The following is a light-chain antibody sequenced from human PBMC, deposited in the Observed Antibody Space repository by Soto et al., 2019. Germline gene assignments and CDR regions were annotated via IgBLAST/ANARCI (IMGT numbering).Light chain of an antibody. CDR3: QQYDNLKYT. CDR1: QDISNY. V-gene: IGKV1-33*01. CDR2: DAS. J-gene: IGKJ2*01. Sequence: DIQMTQSPSSLSASVGDRVTITCQASQDISNYLNWYQQKAGKAPKLLIYDASNLEAGVPSRFSGSESGTDFAFTIRSLQPEDIATYYCQQYDNLKYTFGQGTKLEIK.